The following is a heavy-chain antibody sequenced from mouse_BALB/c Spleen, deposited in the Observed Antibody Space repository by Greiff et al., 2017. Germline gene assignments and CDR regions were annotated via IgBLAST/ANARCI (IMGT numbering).Heavy chain of an antibody. J-gene: IGHJ4*01. CDR1: GFSLTSYG. D-gene: IGHD2-10*02. V-gene: IGHV2-2*02. Sequence: VQLQESGPGLVQPSQSLSITCTVSGFSLTSYGVHWVRQSPGKGLEWLGVIWSGGSTDYNAAFISRLSISKDNSKSQVFFKMNSLQANDTAIYYCARKGYGNLGLAMDYWGQGTSVTVSS. CDR2: IWSGGST. CDR3: ARKGYGNLGLAMDY.